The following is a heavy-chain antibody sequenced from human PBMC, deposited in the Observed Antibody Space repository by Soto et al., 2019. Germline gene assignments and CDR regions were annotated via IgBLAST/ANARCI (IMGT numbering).Heavy chain of an antibody. CDR2: ISAYNGNT. V-gene: IGHV1-18*04. CDR3: ARHRLLRGKGYYYYGMDV. Sequence: ASVKVSCKASGYTFTSYGISWVRQAPGQGLEWRGWISAYNGNTNYAQKLQGRVTTTTDTSTSTAYMDLRSLRSDDTAVYYCARHRLLRGKGYYYYGMDVWGQGTTVTVS. J-gene: IGHJ6*02. D-gene: IGHD3-22*01. CDR1: GYTFTSYG.